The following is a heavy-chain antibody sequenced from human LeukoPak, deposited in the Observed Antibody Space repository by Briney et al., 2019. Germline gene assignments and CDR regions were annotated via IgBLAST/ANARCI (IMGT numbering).Heavy chain of an antibody. V-gene: IGHV3-21*01. D-gene: IGHD3-3*01. J-gene: IGHJ4*02. CDR2: ISSSSSYI. CDR1: GFTFSSYS. CDR3: ARVSTIFGVASLDY. Sequence: NPGGSLRLSCAASGFTFSSYSMNWVRQAPGKGLEWVSSISSSSSYIYYADSVKGRFTISRDNAKNSLYLQMNSLRAEDTAVYYCARVSTIFGVASLDYWGQGTLVTVSS.